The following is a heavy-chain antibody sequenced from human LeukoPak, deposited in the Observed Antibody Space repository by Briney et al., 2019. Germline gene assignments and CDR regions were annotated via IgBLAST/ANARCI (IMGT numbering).Heavy chain of an antibody. Sequence: ASVKVSCKASGYTFASFGISWMRQAPGQGLEWMGWISTYNGNTKYAQKLQGRVTMTTDTSTSTVYMELRSLRSDDTAVYYCARDDCSSNSCFLAYWGQGTLVTVSS. J-gene: IGHJ4*02. CDR1: GYTFASFG. CDR3: ARDDCSSNSCFLAY. D-gene: IGHD2-2*01. CDR2: ISTYNGNT. V-gene: IGHV1-18*01.